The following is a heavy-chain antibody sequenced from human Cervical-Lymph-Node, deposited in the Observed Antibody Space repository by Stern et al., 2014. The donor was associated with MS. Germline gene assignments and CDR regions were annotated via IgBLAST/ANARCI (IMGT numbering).Heavy chain of an antibody. Sequence: QITLKESGPVLVKPTETLTLTCTVSGFSLSNTRMGVSWIRQPPGKALEWLAHIFSDDEKFYTPSLKCRLTISKDTSKSQVVLTMTNMDPVDTATYYCARVIVGATSYYHYYHGMDVWGQGTAVTVSS. D-gene: IGHD1-26*01. CDR1: GFSLSNTRMG. CDR3: ARVIVGATSYYHYYHGMDV. V-gene: IGHV2-26*01. J-gene: IGHJ6*02. CDR2: IFSDDEK.